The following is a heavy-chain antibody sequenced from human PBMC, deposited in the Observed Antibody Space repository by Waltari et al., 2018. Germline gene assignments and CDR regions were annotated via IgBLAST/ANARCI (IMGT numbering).Heavy chain of an antibody. Sequence: QLQLQESGPGLVKPSETLSLTCTVSGGSISSSSYYWGWIRQPPGKGLEWIGSIHYSGSNFYHPSPKSPVTIAVDTSKNQFSLKLSSVNAADPAVYFCARDYLGYCSSTRCYNFYYYYLDVWGQGTTVTISS. CDR2: IHYSGSN. CDR3: ARDYLGYCSSTRCYNFYYYYLDV. D-gene: IGHD2-2*02. V-gene: IGHV4-39*07. CDR1: GGSISSSSYY. J-gene: IGHJ6*03.